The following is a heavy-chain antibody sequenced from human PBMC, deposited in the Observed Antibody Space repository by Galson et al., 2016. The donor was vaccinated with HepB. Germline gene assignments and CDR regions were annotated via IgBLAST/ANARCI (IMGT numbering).Heavy chain of an antibody. CDR3: ARPKQDYSLYAMDV. V-gene: IGHV1-69*13. Sequence: SVKVSCKASGYTFSSYGISWVRQAPGQGLEWMGGIIPTFRTPNYAQKLQGRVTITADESTSTVYMELSRLTSEDTAVYYCARPKQDYSLYAMDVWGQGTTITVSS. J-gene: IGHJ6*02. D-gene: IGHD3-16*01. CDR1: GYTFSSYG. CDR2: IIPTFRTP.